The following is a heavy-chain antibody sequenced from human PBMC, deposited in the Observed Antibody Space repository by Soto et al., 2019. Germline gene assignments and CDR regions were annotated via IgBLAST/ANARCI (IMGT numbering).Heavy chain of an antibody. J-gene: IGHJ6*02. CDR1: GDSVSSNSAA. CDR2: TYYRSKWYN. D-gene: IGHD2-2*01. Sequence: SQTLSLTCAISGDSVSSNSAAWNWIRQSPSRGLEWLGRTYYRSKWYNDYAVSVKSRITINPDTSKNQFSLQLNSVTTEDTAVYYCARLRGSSTRSNYYYYGMDVWGQGTTVTVSS. V-gene: IGHV6-1*01. CDR3: ARLRGSSTRSNYYYYGMDV.